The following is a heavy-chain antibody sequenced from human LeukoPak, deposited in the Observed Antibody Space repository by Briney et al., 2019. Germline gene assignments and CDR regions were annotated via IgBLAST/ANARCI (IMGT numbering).Heavy chain of an antibody. D-gene: IGHD3-22*01. CDR1: GYTFTGYY. Sequence: ASVKVSCKASGYTFTGYYMHWVRQAPGQGLEWMGWINPNSGGTNYAQKFQGRVTMTRDTSISTAYMELSRLRSDDTAVYYCARAAYYYDSSGDYSDYWGQGTLVRVSS. V-gene: IGHV1-2*02. J-gene: IGHJ4*02. CDR2: INPNSGGT. CDR3: ARAAYYYDSSGDYSDY.